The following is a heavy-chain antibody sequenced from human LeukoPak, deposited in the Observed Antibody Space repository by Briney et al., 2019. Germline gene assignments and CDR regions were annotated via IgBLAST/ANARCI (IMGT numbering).Heavy chain of an antibody. CDR3: TRISGSGGFDV. D-gene: IGHD3-10*01. CDR2: IKTRNDGGTS. J-gene: IGHJ3*01. V-gene: IGHV3-15*01. Sequence: GGSLRLSCAASGLTFNDAWMSWVRQAPGKGLEWVGRIKTRNDGGTSEYGAPAKGRFIISRDDSKNTLSLQMNSLKSEDTGVYYCTRISGSGGFDVWGQGTMVTVSS. CDR1: GLTFNDAW.